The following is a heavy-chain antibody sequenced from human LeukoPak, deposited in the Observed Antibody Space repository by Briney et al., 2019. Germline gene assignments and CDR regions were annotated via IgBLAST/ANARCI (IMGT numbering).Heavy chain of an antibody. CDR2: ISSSSSYI. CDR3: AREREQQVATISGNSSVPPFYYMDV. V-gene: IGHV3-21*01. D-gene: IGHD5-24*01. Sequence: NPGGCRGLSCAASASTFTSYSMNWVRRAPRKGLEWVSSISSSSSYIYYADSVEGRFTISRENAKNTLYLQMNSLGDEETAVYYCAREREQQVATISGNSSVPPFYYMDVWGKGTTVTVSS. J-gene: IGHJ6*03. CDR1: ASTFTSYS.